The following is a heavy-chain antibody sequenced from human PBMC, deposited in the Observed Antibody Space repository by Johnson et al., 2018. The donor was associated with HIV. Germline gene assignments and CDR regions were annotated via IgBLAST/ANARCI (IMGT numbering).Heavy chain of an antibody. CDR1: GFTFSDHY. CDR2: PRKKVNSYTT. CDR3: ARAIGDGYPGMKAFDI. D-gene: IGHD5-24*01. Sequence: VQLVESGGGVVQPGRSLRLSCAASGFTFSDHYMDWVRQAPGKGLEWVGRPRKKVNSYTTEYAASVKGRFTVSRDDSKNSLYLQMNSLRAGDTAVYYCARAIGDGYPGMKAFDIWGQGTVVTVSS. J-gene: IGHJ3*02. V-gene: IGHV3-72*01.